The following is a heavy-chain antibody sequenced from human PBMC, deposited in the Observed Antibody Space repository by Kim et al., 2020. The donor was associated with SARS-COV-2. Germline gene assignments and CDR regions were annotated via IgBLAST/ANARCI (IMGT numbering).Heavy chain of an antibody. Sequence: YAQKLKGRVTMNTDTSTSTAYMGLRSLRSDDTAVYYCARDGDSSPYGMDVWGQGTTVTVSS. V-gene: IGHV1-18*01. J-gene: IGHJ6*02. D-gene: IGHD6-13*01. CDR3: ARDGDSSPYGMDV.